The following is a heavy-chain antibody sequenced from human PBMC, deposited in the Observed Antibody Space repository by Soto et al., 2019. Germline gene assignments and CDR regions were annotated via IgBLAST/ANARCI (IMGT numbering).Heavy chain of an antibody. D-gene: IGHD6-19*01. Sequence: PSETLSLTCTVSGDSIGSYTWSWIRQPPGKGLEWIGYISYSVSTNYNPSLKSRVTMSVDTSKNQFSLRLSSVTAADTAVYYCTRGQFIAVATNDLMRSPFSMDVWGQGTRVTVSS. CDR2: ISYSVST. CDR1: GDSIGSYT. V-gene: IGHV4-59*01. CDR3: TRGQFIAVATNDLMRSPFSMDV. J-gene: IGHJ6*02.